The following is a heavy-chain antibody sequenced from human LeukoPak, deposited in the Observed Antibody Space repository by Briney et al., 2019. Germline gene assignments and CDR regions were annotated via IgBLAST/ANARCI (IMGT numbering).Heavy chain of an antibody. V-gene: IGHV1-18*01. D-gene: IGHD4-11*01. CDR1: GYTFTSYG. CDR2: ISAYNGNT. J-gene: IGHJ4*02. Sequence: ASDKVSCKASGYTFTSYGISWVRQAPGQGPEWMGRISAYNGNTNYAQKFQGRVTLTTDTSTSTAYMEVRSLTSADTAVYYCARGLQIGFLEYWGQGTLVTVSS. CDR3: ARGLQIGFLEY.